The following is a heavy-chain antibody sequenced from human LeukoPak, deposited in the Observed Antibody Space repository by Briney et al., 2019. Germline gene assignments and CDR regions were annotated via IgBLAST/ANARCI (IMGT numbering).Heavy chain of an antibody. CDR3: ARGSISSWYAY. J-gene: IGHJ4*02. CDR2: VSAYNGNT. V-gene: IGHV1-18*01. Sequence: EASVKVSCKSSRYTFTSYGISRVRQAPGQGLEWMGWVSAYNGNTNYAQKLQGRVTMTTDTSTSTAYMELRSLRSDDTAVYYCARGSISSWYAYWGQGTLVTVSS. D-gene: IGHD6-13*01. CDR1: RYTFTSYG.